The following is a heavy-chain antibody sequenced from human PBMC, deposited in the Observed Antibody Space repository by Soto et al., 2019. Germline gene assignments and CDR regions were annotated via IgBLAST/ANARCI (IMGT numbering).Heavy chain of an antibody. J-gene: IGHJ4*02. CDR3: ARGLKRIAAAGTTCYFDY. D-gene: IGHD6-13*01. CDR2: INHSGST. Sequence: PSETLSLTCAVSGGSFSGYYWSWIRQPPGKGLEWIGEINHSGSTNYNPSLKSRVTISVDTSKNQFSLKLSSVTAADTAVYYCARGLKRIAAAGTTCYFDYWGQGTLVTVSS. CDR1: GGSFSGYY. V-gene: IGHV4-34*01.